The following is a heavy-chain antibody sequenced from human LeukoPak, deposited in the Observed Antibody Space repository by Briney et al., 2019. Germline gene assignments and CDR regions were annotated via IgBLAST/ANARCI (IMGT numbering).Heavy chain of an antibody. J-gene: IGHJ4*02. V-gene: IGHV3-30*04. Sequence: GRSLRLSCAASEPIFSTYTMHWVRQAPGKGLEWVAVISYDGRNKYYADSVKGRFTISRDNSKNTLYVQMNSLRAEDTAVYYCAKDADTYGSTYYFDYWGQGTLVTVSS. CDR1: EPIFSTYT. D-gene: IGHD3-10*01. CDR2: ISYDGRNK. CDR3: AKDADTYGSTYYFDY.